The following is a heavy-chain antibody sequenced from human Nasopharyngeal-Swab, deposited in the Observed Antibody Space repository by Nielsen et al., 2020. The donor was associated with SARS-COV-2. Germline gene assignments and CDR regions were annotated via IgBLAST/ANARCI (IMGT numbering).Heavy chain of an antibody. D-gene: IGHD6-19*01. CDR3: ARHPWGVYSSGWDDWFDP. CDR2: IYPGDSDT. J-gene: IGHJ5*02. CDR1: GYSFTSYW. Sequence: GESLKISCKGSGYSFTSYWIGWVRQMPGKGLEWMGIIYPGDSDTRYSPSFQGQVTISADKSISTAYLQWSSLKASDTAMYYCARHPWGVYSSGWDDWFDPWGQGTLVTVSS. V-gene: IGHV5-51*01.